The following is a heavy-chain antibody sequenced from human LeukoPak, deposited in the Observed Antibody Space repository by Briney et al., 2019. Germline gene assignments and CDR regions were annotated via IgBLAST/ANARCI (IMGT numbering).Heavy chain of an antibody. J-gene: IGHJ4*02. CDR1: GFTFSSCS. CDR2: ISSSSNYI. D-gene: IGHD2-2*01. CDR3: ARRPGQLPPH. Sequence: EGSLRLSCAASGFTFSSCSMNWVRQAPGKGLEWVSFISSSSNYIYYADSVKGRFTISRDNAKNSLYLQMNSLRAEDTAVYYCARRPGQLPPHWGQGTLVTVSS. V-gene: IGHV3-21*01.